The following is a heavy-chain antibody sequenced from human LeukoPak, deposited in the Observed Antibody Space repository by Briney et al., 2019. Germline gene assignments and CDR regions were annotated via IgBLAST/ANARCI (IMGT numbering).Heavy chain of an antibody. CDR2: IYSGGST. CDR3: ARGAGSSWFYR. CDR1: GFTVSSNY. Sequence: PGGSLRLSCAASGFTVSSNYMSWVRQAPGKGLEWVSVIYSGGSTYYADSVKGRFTISRDNSKNTLYLQMNSLRDEDTAVYYCARGAGSSWFYRWGQGTLVTVSS. V-gene: IGHV3-66*01. D-gene: IGHD5-12*01. J-gene: IGHJ5*02.